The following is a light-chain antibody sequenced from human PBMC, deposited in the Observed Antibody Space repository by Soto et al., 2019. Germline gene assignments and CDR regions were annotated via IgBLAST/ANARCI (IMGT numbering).Light chain of an antibody. J-gene: IGLJ1*01. CDR3: NSYTGSSTLYL. CDR2: DVT. CDR1: SSDVGAYDY. V-gene: IGLV2-14*01. Sequence: QSALTQPASVSGSPGQSITLSCTGTSSDVGAYDYVSWYQQHPGKAPKLMIYDVTNRPSGVSNRFSGYKSGNTASLTISGLQAEDEADYYCNSYTGSSTLYLFGTGTKVTVL.